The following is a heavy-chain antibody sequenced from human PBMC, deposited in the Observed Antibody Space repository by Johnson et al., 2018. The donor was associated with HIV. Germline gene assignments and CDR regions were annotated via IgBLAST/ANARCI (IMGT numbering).Heavy chain of an antibody. D-gene: IGHD3-22*01. CDR1: GFTFDDYD. J-gene: IGHJ3*02. CDR3: ARATFYYDLSGYLTRPRAFDM. CDR2: INWNGGST. Sequence: MLLVESGGGVVRPGGSLRLSCAASGFTFDDYDMTLVRQPPGKGLEWVSGINWNGGSTGYAESVKGRFTISRDNAKKSLFLEMNSLRAEDTAFYYCARATFYYDLSGYLTRPRAFDMWGQGTMVTVSS. V-gene: IGHV3-20*04.